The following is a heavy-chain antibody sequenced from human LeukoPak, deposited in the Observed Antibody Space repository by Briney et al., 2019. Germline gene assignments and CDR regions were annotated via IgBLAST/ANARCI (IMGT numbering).Heavy chain of an antibody. V-gene: IGHV3-7*01. CDR1: GFTFINYW. CDR2: IKQDGSEK. J-gene: IGHJ4*02. Sequence: GGSLRLSCAASGFTFINYWLTWVRPAPGQGLEWVANIKQDGSEKHYVDSVKGRFTISRDSAKNSLYLQRNSLRAEDTAVYYCARDRQIAYWGQGTLVTVSS. CDR3: ARDRQIAY.